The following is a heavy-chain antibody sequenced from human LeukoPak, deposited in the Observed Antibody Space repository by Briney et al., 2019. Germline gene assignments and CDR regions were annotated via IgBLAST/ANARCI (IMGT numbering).Heavy chain of an antibody. Sequence: PGRSLRLSCAASGFTFSSYAMHWVCLAQAQGQGLAGLRWYDGSNKYYADSVKGRVTMSRDKSKNTLSLQMSSLRVEDTAMYFCARGDYYGSGSNADYWGQGTLVSVSS. CDR2: RWYDGSNK. D-gene: IGHD3-10*01. CDR3: ARGDYYGSGSNADY. CDR1: GFTFSSYA. J-gene: IGHJ4*02. V-gene: IGHV3-33*01.